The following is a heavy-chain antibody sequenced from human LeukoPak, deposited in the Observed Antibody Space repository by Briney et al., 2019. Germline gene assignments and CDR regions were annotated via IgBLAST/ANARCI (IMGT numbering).Heavy chain of an antibody. J-gene: IGHJ4*02. Sequence: SVKVSCKASGGTFSSYAISWVRQAPGQGLEWMGGIIPIFGTANYAQKFQGRVTITADESTSTAYMELSSLRSEDTAVYYCAREGGMNTHLPYWGQGTLVTVSS. CDR1: GGTFSSYA. CDR2: IIPIFGTA. D-gene: IGHD3-16*01. CDR3: AREGGMNTHLPY. V-gene: IGHV1-69*13.